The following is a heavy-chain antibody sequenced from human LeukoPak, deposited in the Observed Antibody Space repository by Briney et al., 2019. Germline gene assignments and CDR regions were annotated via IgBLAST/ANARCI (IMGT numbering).Heavy chain of an antibody. CDR3: ARGQWVPGSALQH. CDR2: IYYSGST. D-gene: IGHD6-6*01. V-gene: IGHV4-59*01. CDR1: GGSISSYY. Sequence: SETLSLICTVSGGSISSYYWSWIRQPPGKGLEWIGYIYYSGSTNYNPSLKSRVTISVDTSKNQFSLKLSSVTAADTAVYYCARGQWVPGSALQHWGQGTLVTVSS. J-gene: IGHJ1*01.